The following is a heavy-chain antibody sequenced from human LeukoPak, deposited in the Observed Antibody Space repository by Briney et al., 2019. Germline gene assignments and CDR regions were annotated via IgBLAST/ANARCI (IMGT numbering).Heavy chain of an antibody. D-gene: IGHD6-13*01. CDR3: ARASGIAAASDY. CDR1: GGSISSSSYY. Sequence: SETLSLTCTVSGGSISSSSYYWGWIRQPPGKGLEWIGSIYYSGSTYYNPSLKSRVTISVDTSKNQFSLKLSSVTAADTAVYYCARASGIAAASDYWGQGTLVTVSS. J-gene: IGHJ4*02. V-gene: IGHV4-39*07. CDR2: IYYSGST.